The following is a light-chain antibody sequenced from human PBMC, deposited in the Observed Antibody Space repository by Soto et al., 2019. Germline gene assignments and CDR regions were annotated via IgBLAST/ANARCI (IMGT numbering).Light chain of an antibody. CDR3: QQYNDYSTWT. CDR1: QDIRSW. Sequence: DIQMTQSPSYVSASVGDRVSITCRASQDIRSWLAWYQQRPGKAPKLLIYAATTLQSGVPSRFSGSGSGTEFTLTISSLQPDDFATYYCQQYNDYSTWTFGQGTKVEIK. J-gene: IGKJ1*01. V-gene: IGKV1D-16*01. CDR2: AAT.